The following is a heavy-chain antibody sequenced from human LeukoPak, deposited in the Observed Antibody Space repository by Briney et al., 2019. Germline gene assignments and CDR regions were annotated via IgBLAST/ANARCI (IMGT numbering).Heavy chain of an antibody. CDR2: ISAYNGNT. CDR3: ARAGGGSWYGPLNYYFDY. D-gene: IGHD6-13*01. Sequence: GASVKVSCKASGYTFTSYGISWVRQAPGQGLEWMGWISAYNGNTNYAQKLQGRVTMTTDTSTSTAYMELRSLRSDDTAVYYCARAGGGSWYGPLNYYFDYWGQGTLVTVSS. CDR1: GYTFTSYG. V-gene: IGHV1-18*01. J-gene: IGHJ4*02.